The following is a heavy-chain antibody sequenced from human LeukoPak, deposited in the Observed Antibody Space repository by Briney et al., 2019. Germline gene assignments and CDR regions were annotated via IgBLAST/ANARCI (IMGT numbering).Heavy chain of an antibody. J-gene: IGHJ5*02. CDR3: ATALKIQRWFDP. CDR2: FDPEDGET. V-gene: IGHV1-24*01. D-gene: IGHD5-18*01. Sequence: GASVKVSCKVSGYTLTELSMHWVRQAPGKGLEWMGGFDPEDGETIYAQKFQGRVTMTEDTSTDAAYMELSSLRSEDTAVYYCATALKIQRWFDPWGQGTLVTVSS. CDR1: GYTLTELS.